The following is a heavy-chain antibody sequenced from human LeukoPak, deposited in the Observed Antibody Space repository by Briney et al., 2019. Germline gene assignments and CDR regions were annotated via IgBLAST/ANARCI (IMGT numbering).Heavy chain of an antibody. Sequence: PGGSLRLSCAASGFRFDSYPMNWVRQPPGKGMEWLPNVRTRGNPTSCADSVRGRFTISRDNAKKSLFLQINSLRVEDTAAYFCVRDVDYAFDYWGQGVLVIVSS. J-gene: IGHJ4*02. CDR2: VRTRGNPT. CDR1: GFRFDSYP. D-gene: IGHD4-17*01. CDR3: VRDVDYAFDY. V-gene: IGHV3-48*01.